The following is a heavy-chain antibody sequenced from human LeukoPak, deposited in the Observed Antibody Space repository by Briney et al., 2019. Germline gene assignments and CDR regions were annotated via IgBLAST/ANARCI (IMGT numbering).Heavy chain of an antibody. CDR3: VRGDCSGASCSSWWFDP. CDR1: GYTFTSYD. V-gene: IGHV1-8*03. Sequence: ASVKVSCKASGYTFTSYDINWVRQATGQGLEWMGWMDPNSGNTGYAQKFQGRVTITRNTSISTAYMELTSLRSEDTAAYYCVRGDCSGASCSSWWFDPWGQGTLVTVSS. D-gene: IGHD2-15*01. CDR2: MDPNSGNT. J-gene: IGHJ5*02.